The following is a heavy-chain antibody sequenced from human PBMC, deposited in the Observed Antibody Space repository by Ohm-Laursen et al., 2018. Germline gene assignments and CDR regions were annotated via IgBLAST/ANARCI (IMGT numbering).Heavy chain of an antibody. Sequence: ASVKVSCKASGYTFTSYYMHWVRQAPGQGLEWMGIINPSGGSTSYAQKLQGRVTMTRDTSTSTVYMELSSLRSEDTAVYYCARDPYCSSTSCSNWFDPWGQGTLVTVSS. CDR3: ARDPYCSSTSCSNWFDP. D-gene: IGHD2-2*01. CDR2: INPSGGST. CDR1: GYTFTSYY. J-gene: IGHJ5*02. V-gene: IGHV1-46*01.